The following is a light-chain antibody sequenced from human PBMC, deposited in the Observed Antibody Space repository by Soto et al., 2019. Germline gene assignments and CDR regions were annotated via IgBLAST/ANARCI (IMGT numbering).Light chain of an antibody. Sequence: QSVLTQPASVSGSPGQSITISCTGTSSDVGGYNYVSWYQQHPGKAPKLMIYDVSNRPSGVSNHFSGSKSGNTASLTISGRQAEDEADYYCSSYTSSSTFYVFGTGTKLTVL. J-gene: IGLJ1*01. CDR3: SSYTSSSTFYV. CDR1: SSDVGGYNY. V-gene: IGLV2-14*01. CDR2: DVS.